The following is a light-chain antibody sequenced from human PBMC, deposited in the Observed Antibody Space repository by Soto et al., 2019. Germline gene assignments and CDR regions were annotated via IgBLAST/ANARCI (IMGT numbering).Light chain of an antibody. CDR1: SSDVGGYNY. CDR2: DVS. Sequence: SALNRPASVSRSPGQSITFTCTGTSSDVGGYNYVSWYQQQPGKAPKFMIYDVSNRPSGVSNRFSGSKSGNTASLTISGLQAEDEADYYCCSYTTSNTRQIVFGTGTKVTVL. V-gene: IGLV2-14*01. J-gene: IGLJ1*01. CDR3: CSYTTSNTRQIV.